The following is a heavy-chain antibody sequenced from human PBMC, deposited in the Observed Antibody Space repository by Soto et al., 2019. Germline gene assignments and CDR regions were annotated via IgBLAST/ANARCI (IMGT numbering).Heavy chain of an antibody. D-gene: IGHD3-10*01. J-gene: IGHJ6*02. CDR2: IIPNLGTA. CDR1: GATFSNYA. V-gene: IGHV1-69*12. Sequence: QVQLVQSGAEVKKPGSSVKVSCQASGATFSNYAISWVRQAPGQGLEWMGGIIPNLGTANYAQKFRGRVLITADEPTSTANMELSSLRSEDSAVYYCARPAMLRGRGLGYYGMDVWGQGTTVTVSS. CDR3: ARPAMLRGRGLGYYGMDV.